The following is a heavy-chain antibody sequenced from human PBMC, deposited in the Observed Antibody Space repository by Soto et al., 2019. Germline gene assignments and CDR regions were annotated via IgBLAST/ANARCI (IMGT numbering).Heavy chain of an antibody. D-gene: IGHD2-2*01. J-gene: IGHJ5*02. CDR1: GGSFSGYY. CDR2: INHSGST. Sequence: QVQLQQWGAGLLKPSETLSLTCAVYGGSFSGYYWSWIRQPPGKGLEWIGEINHSGSTNYNPSLKRRVTISVDTSKNQFSLKLSSVTAADTAVYYCARARRIDIVVVPAARNWFDPWGQGTLVTVSS. CDR3: ARARRIDIVVVPAARNWFDP. V-gene: IGHV4-34*01.